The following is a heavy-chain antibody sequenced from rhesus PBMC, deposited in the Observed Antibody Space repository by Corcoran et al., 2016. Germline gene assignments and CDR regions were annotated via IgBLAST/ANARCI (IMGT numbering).Heavy chain of an antibody. Sequence: EVQLVESGGGLAKPGGSLSLSCAASGFTFSSYWMNWVRQAPGKGLEWVAGINSGGGSTYEADYVKGRLTISRDNSKTTLSLRMNSLRAEDTAVYYCAKRGSSWSAFDYWGQGVLVTVSS. CDR2: INSGGGST. V-gene: IGHV3S25*01. CDR3: AKRGSSWSAFDY. CDR1: GFTFSSYW. D-gene: IGHD6-13*01. J-gene: IGHJ4*01.